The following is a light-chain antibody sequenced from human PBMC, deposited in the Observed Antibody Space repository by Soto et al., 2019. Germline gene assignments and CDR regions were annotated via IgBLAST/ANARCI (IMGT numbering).Light chain of an antibody. Sequence: DIQMTQSPSSLSASVGDRVTITCRASQSISNYLNWYQQKPRKAPKLLMYAASSLQSGVPSRFGGSGSGTDFTLTISSLQPEDFANYYCQQSYSTPRTFGQGTKVEIK. V-gene: IGKV1-39*01. CDR2: AAS. CDR1: QSISNY. J-gene: IGKJ1*01. CDR3: QQSYSTPRT.